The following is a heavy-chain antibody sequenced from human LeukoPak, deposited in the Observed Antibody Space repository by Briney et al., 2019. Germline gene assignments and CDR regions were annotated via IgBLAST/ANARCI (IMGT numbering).Heavy chain of an antibody. Sequence: ASVKVSCKAFGYTFTSYGISWVRQAPGQGLEWMGWISAYNGNTNYAQKLQGRVTMTTDTSTSTAYMELRSLRSDDTAVYYCARGLDCSSTSCYLSGTDYWGQGTLVTVSS. V-gene: IGHV1-18*01. CDR1: GYTFTSYG. CDR3: ARGLDCSSTSCYLSGTDY. CDR2: ISAYNGNT. J-gene: IGHJ4*02. D-gene: IGHD2-2*01.